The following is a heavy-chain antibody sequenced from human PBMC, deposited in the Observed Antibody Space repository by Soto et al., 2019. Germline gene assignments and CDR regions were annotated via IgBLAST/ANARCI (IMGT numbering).Heavy chain of an antibody. CDR2: IHLNSGGT. CDR3: ERAAEFYDFWSGYYTYNWFDP. V-gene: IGHV1-2*02. CDR1: GYTFTGYY. Sequence: ASVKVSCKASGYTFTGYYVHWVRQAPGHGLEWLGWIHLNSGGTNYAQSFQGRVTMTRDTSISTAYMKMSRLRSDDTAVYYCERAAEFYDFWSGYYTYNWFDP. D-gene: IGHD3-3*01. J-gene: IGHJ5*02.